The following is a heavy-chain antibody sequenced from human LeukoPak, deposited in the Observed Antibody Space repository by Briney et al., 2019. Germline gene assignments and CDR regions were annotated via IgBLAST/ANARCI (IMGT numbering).Heavy chain of an antibody. V-gene: IGHV3-23*01. Sequence: GGSLRLSGAASGFTFRTQARGWFGRAPGKGLEGFSRIDDSGVIRSYADSVKGRFTISRDNSKMTLTLQMNSLRAEDTAVYYCAKRLKRNYYYHYAMDVWGQGTTVTVSS. CDR3: AKRLKRNYYYHYAMDV. CDR1: GFTFRTQA. J-gene: IGHJ6*02. D-gene: IGHD3-22*01. CDR2: IDDSGVIR.